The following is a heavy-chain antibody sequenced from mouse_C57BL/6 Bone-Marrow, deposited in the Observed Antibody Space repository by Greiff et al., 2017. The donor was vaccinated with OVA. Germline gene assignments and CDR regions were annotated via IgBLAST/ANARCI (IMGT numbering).Heavy chain of an antibody. Sequence: QVQLQQPGAELVRPGSSVKLSCKASGYTFTSYWMHWVKQRPIQGLEWIGNIDPSDSETHYNQKFKDKATLTVDKSSSTAYMQLSSLTSEDSAVYYGAGGSSYGLGDYLDYWGQGTTLTVSS. CDR3: AGGSSYGLGDYLDY. J-gene: IGHJ2*01. CDR1: GYTFTSYW. CDR2: IDPSDSET. V-gene: IGHV1-52*01. D-gene: IGHD1-1*01.